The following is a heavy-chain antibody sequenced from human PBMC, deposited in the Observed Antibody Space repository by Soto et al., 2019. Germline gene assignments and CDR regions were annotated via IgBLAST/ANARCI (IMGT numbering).Heavy chain of an antibody. J-gene: IGHJ3*02. D-gene: IGHD6-6*01. CDR3: ARRTFGSSRSFDI. V-gene: IGHV3-23*01. CDR2: ISDSGSLT. Sequence: VQLLESGGDLVHPGASLRLSCAASGFAVSSHPMSWVRQAPEKGLEWVAGISDSGSLTYNADSVRGRFTISRDNSKNTLYLQMNSLRAEDTAVYYCARRTFGSSRSFDIWGQGTMVTVSS. CDR1: GFAVSSHP.